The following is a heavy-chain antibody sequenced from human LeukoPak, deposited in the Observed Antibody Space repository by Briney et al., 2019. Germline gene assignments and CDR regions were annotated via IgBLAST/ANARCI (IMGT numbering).Heavy chain of an antibody. Sequence: SETLSLTCTVSGGSINSYYWSWIRQPPGKGLEWIGYIYYSGNTNYNSSLKSRVTISVDTSKNQFSLNLTSVTAADAAVYYCARDLGYSGFDWAPWGQGTLVTVSS. CDR2: IYYSGNT. V-gene: IGHV4-59*12. CDR1: GGSINSYY. CDR3: ARDLGYSGFDWAP. D-gene: IGHD5-12*01. J-gene: IGHJ5*02.